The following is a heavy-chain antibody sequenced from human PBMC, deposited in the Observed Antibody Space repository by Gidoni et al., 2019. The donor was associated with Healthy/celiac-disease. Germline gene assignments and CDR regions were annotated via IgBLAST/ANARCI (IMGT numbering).Heavy chain of an antibody. V-gene: IGHV4-39*01. J-gene: IGHJ4*02. D-gene: IGHD3-10*01. CDR1: GGSISSSSYY. CDR2: IYYSGST. CDR3: ARLDYYGSGTIDY. Sequence: QLQLQESGPGLVKPSETLSLTCTVPGGSISSSSYYWGWIRQPPGKGLEWIGSIYYSGSTYYNPSLKSRVTISVDTSKNQFSLKLSSVTAADTAVYYCARLDYYGSGTIDYWGQGTLVTVSS.